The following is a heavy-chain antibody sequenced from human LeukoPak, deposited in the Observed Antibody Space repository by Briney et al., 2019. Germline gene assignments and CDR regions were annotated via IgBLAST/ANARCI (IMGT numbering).Heavy chain of an antibody. D-gene: IGHD3-10*01. CDR3: ASTHPADYYGSYFDY. J-gene: IGHJ4*02. CDR1: GGSFSGYY. Sequence: PSETLSLTCAVYGGSFSGYYWSWIRQPPGKGLEWIGEINHSGSTNYNPSLKSRVTISVDTSKNQFSLKLSSVTAADTAVYYCASTHPADYYGSYFDYWGQGTLVTVSS. V-gene: IGHV4-34*01. CDR2: INHSGST.